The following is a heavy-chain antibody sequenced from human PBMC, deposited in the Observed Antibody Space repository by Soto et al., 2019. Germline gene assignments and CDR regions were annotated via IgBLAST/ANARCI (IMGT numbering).Heavy chain of an antibody. CDR3: VIAARYYYYYMDV. J-gene: IGHJ6*03. CDR1: GFTFSSYW. CDR2: INSDGSST. Sequence: GGSLRLSCAASGFTFSSYWMHWVCQAPGKGLVWVSRINSDGSSTSYADSVKGRFTISRDNAKNTLYLQMNSLRAEDTAVYYCVIAARYYYYYMDVWGKGTTVTVSS. D-gene: IGHD6-6*01. V-gene: IGHV3-74*01.